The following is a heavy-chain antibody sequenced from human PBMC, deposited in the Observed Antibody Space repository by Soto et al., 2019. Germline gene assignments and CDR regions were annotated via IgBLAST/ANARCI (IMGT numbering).Heavy chain of an antibody. Sequence: EVQLVESGGGLVQPGGSLKLSCAASGFTFSGSSMHWVRQASGRGLEWVGRMRSKANSYAAAYAASVKGRFTISRDDSKNTAYLQMNSLKSEDTAVYYCARLTGDSGYDLDNWGQGTLVTVSS. CDR2: MRSKANSYAA. D-gene: IGHD5-12*01. CDR3: ARLTGDSGYDLDN. J-gene: IGHJ4*02. CDR1: GFTFSGSS. V-gene: IGHV3-73*01.